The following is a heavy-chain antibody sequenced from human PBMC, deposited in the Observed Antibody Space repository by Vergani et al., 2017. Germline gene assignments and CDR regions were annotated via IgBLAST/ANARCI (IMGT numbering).Heavy chain of an antibody. CDR2: IYPGDSDT. V-gene: IGHV5-51*01. D-gene: IGHD2-15*01. CDR3: ARDVAVVVVAATPVGGGYGMDV. CDR1: GYSFTSYW. J-gene: IGHJ6*02. Sequence: EVQLVQSGAEVKKPGESLRISCKGSGYSFTSYWISWVRQMPGKGLEWMGIIYPGDSDTRYSPSFQGQVTISADKSISTAYMELSSLRSEDTAVYYCARDVAVVVVAATPVGGGYGMDVWGQGTTVTVSS.